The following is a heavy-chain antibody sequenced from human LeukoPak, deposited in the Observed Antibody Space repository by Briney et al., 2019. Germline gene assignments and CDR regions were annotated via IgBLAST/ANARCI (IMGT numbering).Heavy chain of an antibody. Sequence: GASVKVSCKASGYTFTGYYMHWVRQAPGQGLEWMGWINLNSGGTNYAQKFQGRVTMTRDTSISTAYMELSRLRSDDTAVYYCARGDILTGYYQPPYYYYYGMDVWGQGTTVTVSS. J-gene: IGHJ6*02. CDR1: GYTFTGYY. CDR2: INLNSGGT. CDR3: ARGDILTGYYQPPYYYYYGMDV. D-gene: IGHD3-9*01. V-gene: IGHV1-2*02.